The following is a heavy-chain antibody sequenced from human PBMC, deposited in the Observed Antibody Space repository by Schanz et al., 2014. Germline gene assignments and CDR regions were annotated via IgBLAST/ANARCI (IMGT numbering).Heavy chain of an antibody. Sequence: QVQLVDSGGGLVKPGGSLRLSCAASGFTFSDYYMTWIRQAPGKGLEWVSHISGSSIHKNYADSVKGRFSISRDNGETSVYLQMNSLRADDTAVYYCAKDLYNYGIFDSWGQGTLVTVSS. CDR3: AKDLYNYGIFDS. CDR2: ISGSSIHK. CDR1: GFTFSDYY. J-gene: IGHJ5*01. D-gene: IGHD3-16*01. V-gene: IGHV3-11*05.